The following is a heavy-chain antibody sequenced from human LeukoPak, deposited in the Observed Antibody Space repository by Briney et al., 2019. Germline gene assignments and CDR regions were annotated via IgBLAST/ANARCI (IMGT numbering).Heavy chain of an antibody. V-gene: IGHV4-31*03. CDR1: GGSISSDGYY. D-gene: IGHD6-19*01. CDR2: IYYSGST. CDR3: ARRSSGWVDY. Sequence: KPSETLSLTCTVSGGSISSDGYYWSWIRQHPGKGLEWIGYIYYSGSTYYNPSLKSRVTISVDTSKNQFSLKLSSVTAADTAVYYCARRSSGWVDYWGQGTLVTVSS. J-gene: IGHJ4*02.